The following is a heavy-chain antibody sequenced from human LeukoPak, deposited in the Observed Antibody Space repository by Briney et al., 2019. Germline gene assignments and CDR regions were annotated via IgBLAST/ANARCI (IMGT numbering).Heavy chain of an antibody. CDR1: GYTFTGYY. CDR2: INPNSGGT. Sequence: ASVKVSCKASGYTFTGYYMHWVRQAPGQGLEWMGWINPNSGGTNYAQKFQGRVTMTRDTFISTAYMELSRLRSDDTAVYYCARPRQSRDGYRNWGQGTLVTVSS. D-gene: IGHD5-24*01. V-gene: IGHV1-2*02. J-gene: IGHJ4*02. CDR3: ARPRQSRDGYRN.